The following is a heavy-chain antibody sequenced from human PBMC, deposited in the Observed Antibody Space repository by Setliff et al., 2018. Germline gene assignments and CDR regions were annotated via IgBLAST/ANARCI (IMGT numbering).Heavy chain of an antibody. Sequence: SGPTLVNPTQTLTLTCXXXXXSLTASGMCVTWIRQPPGKTLEWLARNDWDDAKYYRTSLTTRXTISNDTSKNXVXXTXXPITPXXXXTYXXXXXNKXPXVPPHRDYWGQGTLVTVSS. J-gene: IGHJ4*02. CDR1: XXSLTASGMC. CDR2: NDWDDAK. CDR3: XXXNKXPXVPPHRDY. V-gene: IGHV2-70*07. D-gene: IGHD2-8*01.